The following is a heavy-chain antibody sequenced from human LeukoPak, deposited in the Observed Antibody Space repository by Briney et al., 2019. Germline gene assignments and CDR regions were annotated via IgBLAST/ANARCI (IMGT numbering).Heavy chain of an antibody. V-gene: IGHV3-48*03. CDR1: GFTFTSYE. Sequence: PGGSLRLSCAASGFTFTSYEMNWVRQAPGKGLEWVSYISSSGSTIYYADSVKGRFTISRDNAKNSLYLQMNSLRAEDTAVYYCARAARKRFGYWYFDLWGRGTLVTVSS. J-gene: IGHJ2*01. CDR2: ISSSGSTI. CDR3: ARAARKRFGYWYFDL. D-gene: IGHD3-10*01.